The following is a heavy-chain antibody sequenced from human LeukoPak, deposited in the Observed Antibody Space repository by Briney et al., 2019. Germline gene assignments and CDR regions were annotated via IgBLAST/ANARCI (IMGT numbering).Heavy chain of an antibody. CDR1: GFTFGDYA. Sequence: GGSLRLSCTTSGFTFGDYAMAWVRQAPGKGLEWVGFIRTKAYAGTTKYAASVKGRFTISRDDSKSIAFLQMNSLKTEDTAVYYCTRDLNPYSSSWYITWYWGQGTLVTVSS. V-gene: IGHV3-49*04. D-gene: IGHD6-13*01. CDR3: TRDLNPYSSSWYITWY. CDR2: IRTKAYAGTT. J-gene: IGHJ4*02.